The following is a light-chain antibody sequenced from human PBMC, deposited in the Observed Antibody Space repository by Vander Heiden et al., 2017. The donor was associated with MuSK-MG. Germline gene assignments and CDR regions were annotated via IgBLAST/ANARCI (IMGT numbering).Light chain of an antibody. CDR2: GAS. V-gene: IGKV1-9*01. J-gene: IGKJ4*01. CDR3: QQHNRYHF. Sequence: DIQLTQSPSFLSASVGDRVTITCRASQAISNYLAWYQQKPGKAPRLLIYGASTLQSGVPERISGSGSGTEFTLTISSLQPEDFATYYCQQHNRYHFFGGGTKVEIK. CDR1: QAISNY.